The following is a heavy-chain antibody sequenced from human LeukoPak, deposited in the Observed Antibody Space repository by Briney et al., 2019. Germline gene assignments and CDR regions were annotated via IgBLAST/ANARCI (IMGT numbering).Heavy chain of an antibody. D-gene: IGHD6-6*01. V-gene: IGHV4-38-2*02. J-gene: IGHJ5*02. CDR3: ARAHTIGGRGRWFDP. Sequence: PSETLSLTCTVSDYSISSGYYWGWIRQPPGKGLEWIGSIYHSGNTYYNPSLKSRVTISVDTSKNQFSLELSSVTAADTAVYYCARAHTIGGRGRWFDPWGQGTLVTVSS. CDR2: IYHSGNT. CDR1: DYSISSGYY.